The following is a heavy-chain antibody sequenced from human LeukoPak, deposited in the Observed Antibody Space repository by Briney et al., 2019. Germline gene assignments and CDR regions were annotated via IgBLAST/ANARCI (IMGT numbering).Heavy chain of an antibody. CDR2: ISSSGSTI. CDR3: AREFLGDYYDSSGY. CDR1: GFTFSSYE. J-gene: IGHJ4*02. V-gene: IGHV3-48*03. D-gene: IGHD3-22*01. Sequence: GGSLRLSCAASGFTFSSYEMNWVRQAPGKWLEWVSYISSSGSTIYYADSVKGRFTISRDNAKNSLYLQMNSLRAEDTAVYYCAREFLGDYYDSSGYWGQGTLVTVSS.